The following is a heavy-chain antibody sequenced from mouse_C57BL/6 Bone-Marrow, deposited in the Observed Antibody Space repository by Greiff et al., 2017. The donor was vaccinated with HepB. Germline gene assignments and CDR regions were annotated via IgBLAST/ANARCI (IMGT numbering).Heavy chain of an antibody. V-gene: IGHV1-18*01. Sequence: VQLQQSGPELVKPGASVKIPCKASGYTFTDYNMDWVKQSHGKSLEWIGDINPNNGGTIYNQKFKGKATLTVDKSSSTAYMELRSLTSEDTAVYYCARRDYYYGSSPYFDYWGQGTTLTVSS. J-gene: IGHJ2*01. D-gene: IGHD1-1*01. CDR1: GYTFTDYN. CDR2: INPNNGGT. CDR3: ARRDYYYGSSPYFDY.